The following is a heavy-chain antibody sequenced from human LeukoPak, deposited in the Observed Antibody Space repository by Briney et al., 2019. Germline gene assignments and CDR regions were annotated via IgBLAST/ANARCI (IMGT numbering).Heavy chain of an antibody. D-gene: IGHD2-21*02. J-gene: IGHJ5*02. CDR2: INHSGST. CDR1: GGSISSYY. V-gene: IGHV4-34*01. Sequence: PSETLSLTCTVSGGSISSYYWSWIRQPPGKGLEWIGEINHSGSTNYNPSLKSRVTISVDTSKNQFSLKLSSVTAADTAVYYCARGRKRDKKNWFDPWGQGTLVTVSS. CDR3: ARGRKRDKKNWFDP.